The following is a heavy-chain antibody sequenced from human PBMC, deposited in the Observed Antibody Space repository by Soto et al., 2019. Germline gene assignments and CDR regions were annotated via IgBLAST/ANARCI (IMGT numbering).Heavy chain of an antibody. CDR3: ARSGYYYDAYWFDP. CDR1: GGSFIGYY. Sequence: PSETLSLTCAVYGGSFIGYYCIFIRHPPGKGLEWIVEINHSGSTNYNPSLKSRVTISVDTSKNQFSLKLSSVTAADTAVYYCARSGYYYDAYWFDPWGQGTLVTVSS. J-gene: IGHJ5*02. D-gene: IGHD3-22*01. V-gene: IGHV4-34*01. CDR2: INHSGST.